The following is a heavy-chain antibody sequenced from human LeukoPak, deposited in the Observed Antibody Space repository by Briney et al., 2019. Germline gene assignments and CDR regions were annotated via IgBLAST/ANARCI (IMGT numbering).Heavy chain of an antibody. CDR1: GGTFSSYA. J-gene: IGHJ4*02. D-gene: IGHD5-18*01. V-gene: IGHV1-69*13. Sequence: SVKVSCKASGGTFSSYAISWVRQAPGQGLEWMGGIIPIFGTANYAQKFQGRVTITADESTSTVYMELSSLRSEDTAVYYCAARGYGYPPFDYWGQGTLVTVSS. CDR2: IIPIFGTA. CDR3: AARGYGYPPFDY.